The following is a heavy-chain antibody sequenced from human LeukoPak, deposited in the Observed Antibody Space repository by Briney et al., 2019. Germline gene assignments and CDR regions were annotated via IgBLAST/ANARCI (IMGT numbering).Heavy chain of an antibody. J-gene: IGHJ5*02. CDR2: IYHSGST. Sequence: SETLSLTCSVSGYSVSSGYYWGWIRQPPGKGLEWIGSIYHSGSTYYNPSLKSRVTISVDTSKNQFSLKLSSVTAADTAVYYCARDNGSGSNDWFDPWGQGTLVTVSS. CDR1: GYSVSSGYY. CDR3: ARDNGSGSNDWFDP. V-gene: IGHV4-38-2*02. D-gene: IGHD3-10*01.